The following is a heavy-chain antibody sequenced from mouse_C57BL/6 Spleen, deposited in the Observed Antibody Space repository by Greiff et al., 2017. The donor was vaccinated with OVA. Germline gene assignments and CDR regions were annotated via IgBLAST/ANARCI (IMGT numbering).Heavy chain of an antibody. J-gene: IGHJ2*01. V-gene: IGHV5-6*01. D-gene: IGHD2-3*01. CDR3: ATPDGYFDY. CDR2: ISSGGSYT. CDR1: GFTFSSYG. Sequence: EVKLVESGGDLVKPGGSLKLSCAASGFTFSSYGMSWVRQTPDKRLEWVATISSGGSYTYYPDSVKGRFTISRDNAKNTLYLQMSSLKSEDTAMYYCATPDGYFDYWGQGTTLTVSS.